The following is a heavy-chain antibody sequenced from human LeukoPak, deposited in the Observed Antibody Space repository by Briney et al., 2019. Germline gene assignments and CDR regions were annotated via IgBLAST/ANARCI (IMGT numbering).Heavy chain of an antibody. J-gene: IGHJ5*02. V-gene: IGHV3-30*18. Sequence: GGSLRLSCAASGFTFSSYGMHWVRQAPGKGLEWVAVISYDGSNKYYADSVKGRFTISRDNSKNTLYLQMNSLRAEDTAVYYCAKDQYIGDQLLGWFDPWGQGTLVTVSS. CDR1: GFTFSSYG. CDR3: AKDQYIGDQLLGWFDP. CDR2: ISYDGSNK. D-gene: IGHD2-2*01.